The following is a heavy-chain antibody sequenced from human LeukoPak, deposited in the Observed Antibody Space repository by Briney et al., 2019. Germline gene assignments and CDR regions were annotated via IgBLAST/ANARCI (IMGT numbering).Heavy chain of an antibody. D-gene: IGHD2-21*02. V-gene: IGHV1-18*01. CDR1: GYTFTSYG. CDR3: ARNLVVTRSSHPPQAVQH. J-gene: IGHJ1*01. CDR2: ISAYNGNT. Sequence: GASVKVSCKASGYTFTSYGISWVRQAPGQGLEWMGWISAYNGNTNYAQKLQGRVTMTTDTSTSTAYMELRSLRSDDTAVYYCARNLVVTRSSHPPQAVQHWGQGTLVTVSS.